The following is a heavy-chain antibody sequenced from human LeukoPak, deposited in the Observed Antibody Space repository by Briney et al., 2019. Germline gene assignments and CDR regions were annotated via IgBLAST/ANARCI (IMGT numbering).Heavy chain of an antibody. CDR3: AKTYYYDPFDY. D-gene: IGHD3-22*01. J-gene: IGHJ4*02. CDR2: IYYSGST. V-gene: IGHV4-59*04. CDR1: GFTFSSYSMN. Sequence: PGGSLRLSCAASGFTFSSYSMNWVRQAPGKGLEWIGNIYYSGSTYYNPSLKSRVTISVDTSKNQFSLKLSSVTAADTAVYYCAKTYYYDPFDYWGQGTLVTVSS.